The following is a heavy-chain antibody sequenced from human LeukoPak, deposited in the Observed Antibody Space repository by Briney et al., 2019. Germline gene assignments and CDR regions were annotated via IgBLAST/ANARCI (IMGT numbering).Heavy chain of an antibody. CDR1: GFTFSSYW. D-gene: IGHD3-22*01. Sequence: PGGSLRPSCAASGFTFSSYWMSWVRQAPGKGLEWVANIKQDGSEKYYVDSVKGRFTISRDNAKNSLYLQMNSLRAEDTAVYYCARVGRKTPYDSSGYLFDYWGQGTLVTVSS. CDR2: IKQDGSEK. J-gene: IGHJ4*02. CDR3: ARVGRKTPYDSSGYLFDY. V-gene: IGHV3-7*01.